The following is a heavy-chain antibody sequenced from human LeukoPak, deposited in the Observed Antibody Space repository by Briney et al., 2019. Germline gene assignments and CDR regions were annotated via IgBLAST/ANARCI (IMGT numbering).Heavy chain of an antibody. CDR3: ARGIAVAGTYYYYYMDV. CDR1: GYTFTGYY. Sequence: ASVKVSCKASGYTFTGYYMHWVRQAPGRGLEWMGWINPNSGGTNYAQKFQGRVTMTRDTSISTAYMELSRLRSDDTVVYYCARGIAVAGTYYYYYMDVWGKGTTVTVSS. CDR2: INPNSGGT. V-gene: IGHV1-2*02. D-gene: IGHD6-19*01. J-gene: IGHJ6*03.